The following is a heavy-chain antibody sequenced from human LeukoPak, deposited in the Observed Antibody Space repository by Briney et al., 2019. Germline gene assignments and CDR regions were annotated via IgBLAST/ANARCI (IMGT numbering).Heavy chain of an antibody. CDR2: IYSGGST. CDR3: ARDPGQWLGGFDY. Sequence: GGSLRLSCAASGFTFSSYAMSWVRQAPGKGLEWVSVIYSGGSTYYADSVKGRFTISRDNSKNTLYLQMNSLRAEDTAVYYCARDPGQWLGGFDYWGQGTLVTVSS. D-gene: IGHD6-19*01. V-gene: IGHV3-66*01. J-gene: IGHJ4*02. CDR1: GFTFSSYA.